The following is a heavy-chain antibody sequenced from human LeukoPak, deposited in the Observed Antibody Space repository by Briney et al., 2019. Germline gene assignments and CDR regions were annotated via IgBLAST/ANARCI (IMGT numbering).Heavy chain of an antibody. CDR3: ARSGSYYGAFDI. CDR1: GYTFTGYY. CDR2: INPNSGGT. Sequence: ASVKVSCKASGYTFTGYYIHLVRQAPGQGLEWMGWINPNSGGTNYAQKFQGRVTMTRDTSTSTAYMELSRLRSDDTAVYYCARSGSYYGAFDIWGQGTMVTVSS. J-gene: IGHJ3*02. D-gene: IGHD1-26*01. V-gene: IGHV1-2*02.